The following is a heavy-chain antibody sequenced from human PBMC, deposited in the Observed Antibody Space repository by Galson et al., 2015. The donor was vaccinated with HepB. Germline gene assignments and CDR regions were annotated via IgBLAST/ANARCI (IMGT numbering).Heavy chain of an antibody. J-gene: IGHJ4*02. CDR3: ARGSRGYSYGTYYFDY. V-gene: IGHV3-13*05. D-gene: IGHD5-18*01. Sequence: SLRLSCAASGFTFSSYDMHWVRQATGKGLEWVSAIGTAGDPYYPGSVKGRFTISRENAKNSLYLQMNSPRAGDTAVYYCARGSRGYSYGTYYFDYWGQGTLVTVSS. CDR2: IGTAGDP. CDR1: GFTFSSYD.